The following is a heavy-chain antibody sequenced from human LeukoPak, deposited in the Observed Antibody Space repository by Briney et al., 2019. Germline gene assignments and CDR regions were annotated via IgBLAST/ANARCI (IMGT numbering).Heavy chain of an antibody. D-gene: IGHD2-21*02. V-gene: IGHV3-43*01. Sequence: PGESLRLSCAASGFTFDDYTMHWVRQAPRKGLQWVSLISWDGGSTYYADSVKGRITISRDNSKNSLYLQLNSLRTEDTALYYCAKGVVVVTTMTDYWGQGTLVTVSS. J-gene: IGHJ4*02. CDR1: GFTFDDYT. CDR2: ISWDGGST. CDR3: AKGVVVVTTMTDY.